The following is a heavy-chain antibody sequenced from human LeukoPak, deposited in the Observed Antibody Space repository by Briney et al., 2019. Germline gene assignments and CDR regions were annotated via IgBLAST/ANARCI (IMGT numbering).Heavy chain of an antibody. CDR1: GYTFTGYY. J-gene: IGHJ3*02. D-gene: IGHD2-15*01. CDR2: INPNSGGT. CDR3: ARASFSGSLGGFDI. Sequence: GASVKVSCKASGYTFTGYYMHWVRQAPGQGLEWMGWINPNSGGTNYAQKFQGRVTMTRDTSISTAYMELSSLRSEDTAVYYCARASFSGSLGGFDIWGQGTMVTVSS. V-gene: IGHV1-2*02.